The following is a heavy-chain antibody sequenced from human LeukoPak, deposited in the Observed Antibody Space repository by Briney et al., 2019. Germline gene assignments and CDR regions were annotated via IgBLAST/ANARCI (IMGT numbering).Heavy chain of an antibody. CDR3: ARGVVAAAFYYYMDV. CDR1: GYTFTGYY. J-gene: IGHJ6*03. V-gene: IGHV1-2*02. CDR2: INPNSGGT. D-gene: IGHD2-15*01. Sequence: ASVKVSCKASGYTFTGYYMHWVRQAPGQGLEWMGWINPNSGGTNYAQKFQGRVTMTRDTSISTAYMELSRLRSDDTAVYYCARGVVAAAFYYYMDVWGKGTTVTVSS.